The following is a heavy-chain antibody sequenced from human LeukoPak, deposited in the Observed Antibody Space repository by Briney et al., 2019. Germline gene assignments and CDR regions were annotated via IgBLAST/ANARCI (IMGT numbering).Heavy chain of an antibody. CDR1: GGTFSSYA. J-gene: IGHJ4*02. V-gene: IGHV1-69*04. CDR3: ARDLLDDCSGGSCYQYY. CDR2: IIPILGIA. Sequence: SVKVSCKASGGTFSSYANSWVRQAPGQGLEWMGRIIPILGIANYAQKFQGRVTITSDKSTSTAYMELSSLRSEDTAVYYCARDLLDDCSGGSCYQYYWGQGTLVTVSS. D-gene: IGHD2-15*01.